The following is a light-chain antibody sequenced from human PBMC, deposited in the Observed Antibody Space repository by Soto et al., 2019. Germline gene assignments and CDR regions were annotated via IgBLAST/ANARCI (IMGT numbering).Light chain of an antibody. CDR1: QSVSSN. J-gene: IGKJ5*01. Sequence: EIVLTRSPGTLSLSPGETATLACRASQSVSSNLAWYQQKPGQAPRLLIYGASTRATGIPARFSGSGSGTEFTLTISSLQSEDFAVYYCQQYNNWPPYTFGQGTRLEIK. V-gene: IGKV3-15*01. CDR2: GAS. CDR3: QQYNNWPPYT.